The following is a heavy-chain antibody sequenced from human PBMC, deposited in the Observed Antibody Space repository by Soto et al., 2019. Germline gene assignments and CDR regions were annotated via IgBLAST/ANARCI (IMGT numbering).Heavy chain of an antibody. CDR2: INPSGGST. Sequence: ASVKVSCKASGYTFTSYYMHWVRQAPGQGLEWMGIINPSGGSTGYAQKFQGRVTMTSDTSTSTVYMELSSLRSEDTAVYYCATGPFFYYCSGGSCFPFDYWGQGTLVTVSS. V-gene: IGHV1-46*01. CDR1: GYTFTSYY. J-gene: IGHJ4*02. D-gene: IGHD2-15*01. CDR3: ATGPFFYYCSGGSCFPFDY.